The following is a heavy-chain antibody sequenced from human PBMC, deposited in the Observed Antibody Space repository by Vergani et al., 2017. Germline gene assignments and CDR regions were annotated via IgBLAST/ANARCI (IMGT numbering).Heavy chain of an antibody. CDR1: GFTFSSYG. Sequence: VQLLESGGGLVQPGGSLRLSCAASGFTFSSYGMHWVRQAPGKGLEWVAVISYDGSNKYYADSVKGRFTTSRDNSKNTLYLQMNSLRAEDTAMYYCAKEGGDYIYYYYGMDVWGQGTTVTVSS. D-gene: IGHD4-17*01. CDR2: ISYDGSNK. CDR3: AKEGGDYIYYYYGMDV. J-gene: IGHJ6*02. V-gene: IGHV3-30*18.